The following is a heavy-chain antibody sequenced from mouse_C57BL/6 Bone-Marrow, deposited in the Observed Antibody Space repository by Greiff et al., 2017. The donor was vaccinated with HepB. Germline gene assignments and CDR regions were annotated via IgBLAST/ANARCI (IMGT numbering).Heavy chain of an antibody. CDR3: ARLGILRLQAWFAY. CDR2: IYPGSGST. J-gene: IGHJ3*01. V-gene: IGHV1-55*01. CDR1: GYTFTSYW. D-gene: IGHD1-2*01. Sequence: QVQLQQSGAELVKPGASVKMSCKASGYTFTSYWITWVKQRPGQGLEWIGDIYPGSGSTNYNEKFKSKATLTVDTSSSTAYMQLSSLTSEDSAVYYCARLGILRLQAWFAYWGQGTLVTVSA.